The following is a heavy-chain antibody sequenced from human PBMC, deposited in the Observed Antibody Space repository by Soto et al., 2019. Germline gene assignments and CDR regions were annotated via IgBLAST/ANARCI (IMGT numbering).Heavy chain of an antibody. CDR3: AREASSIAAQGSGHPTIGYGMDV. V-gene: IGHV1-69*01. Sequence: QVQLVQSGAEVKKPGSSVKVSCKASGGTFSSYAISWVRQAPGQGLEWMGGIIPIFGTANDAQKFQGRVTITADESTSTAYMELRSLRSEDTAVYYCAREASSIAAQGSGHPTIGYGMDVWGQGTKVTVAS. CDR1: GGTFSSYA. D-gene: IGHD6-6*01. CDR2: IIPIFGTA. J-gene: IGHJ6*02.